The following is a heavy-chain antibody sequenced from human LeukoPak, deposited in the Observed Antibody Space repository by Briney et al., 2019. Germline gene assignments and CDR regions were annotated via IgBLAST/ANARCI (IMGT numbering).Heavy chain of an antibody. D-gene: IGHD6-13*01. J-gene: IGHJ4*02. V-gene: IGHV3-7*04. CDR1: GFTFSSYW. CDR2: IKQDGGEK. Sequence: GGSLRLSCAASGFTFSSYWMSWVRQAPGKGLEWVANIKQDGGEKQYVDSVKGRFTISRDNAKNTLYLQMNSLTAEDTAVYYCARVAYGSSWYVDYWGQGTLVTVSS. CDR3: ARVAYGSSWYVDY.